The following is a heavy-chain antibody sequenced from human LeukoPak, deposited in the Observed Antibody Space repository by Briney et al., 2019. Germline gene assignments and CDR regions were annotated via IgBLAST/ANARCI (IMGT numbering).Heavy chain of an antibody. Sequence: PRGALRLSCASSGFTFHDYAMHWVRQAPAKGLAWVYLISGDGGSTHYADSVKGRFTISRDNRQNTLYLQMNGLTHAGPHFYYFEKNTPPEDYYDSSGYYRHFDYWGQGTLVTVSS. V-gene: IGHV3-43*02. CDR2: ISGDGGST. J-gene: IGHJ4*02. CDR3: EKNTPPEDYYDSSGYYRHFDY. CDR1: GFTFHDYA. D-gene: IGHD3-22*01.